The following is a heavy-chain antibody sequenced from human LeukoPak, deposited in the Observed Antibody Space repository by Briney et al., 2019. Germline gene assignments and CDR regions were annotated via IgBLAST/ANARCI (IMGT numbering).Heavy chain of an antibody. CDR3: ARSGYDFYGYMDV. J-gene: IGHJ6*03. V-gene: IGHV5-51*01. Sequence: GESLKISCKGSGYSFTSYWIGWVRQMPGKGLEWMAIIYPGDSDTRYSPSFQGQVTISADKSISTAYLQWSSLTASDTAMYYCARSGYDFYGYMDVWGKGTTVTVSS. D-gene: IGHD5-12*01. CDR1: GYSFTSYW. CDR2: IYPGDSDT.